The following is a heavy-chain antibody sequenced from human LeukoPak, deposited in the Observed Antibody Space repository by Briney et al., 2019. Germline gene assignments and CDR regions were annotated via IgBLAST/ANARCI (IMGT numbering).Heavy chain of an antibody. D-gene: IGHD3-3*02. V-gene: IGHV1-46*01. CDR3: ARAFIELDFDY. Sequence: GASVKVSCKASGYTFTGLFIHWVRQAPGQGLEWMGIINPSGGSTSYAQKFQGRVTMTRDTSTSTVYMELSSLRSEDTAVYYCARAFIELDFDYWGQGTLVTVSS. J-gene: IGHJ4*02. CDR1: GYTFTGLF. CDR2: INPSGGST.